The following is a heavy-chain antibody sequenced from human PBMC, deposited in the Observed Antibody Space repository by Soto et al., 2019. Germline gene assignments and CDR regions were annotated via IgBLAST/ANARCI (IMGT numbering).Heavy chain of an antibody. CDR2: ISGSGGST. Sequence: GGSLRLSCAASGFTFSSYAMSWVRQAPGKGLEWVSAISGSGGSTYYADSVKGRFTISRDNSKNTLYLQMNSLRAEDTAVYYCAKKGGAVLLFFDWVLSTDAIDIWGQGTKVTGSS. CDR3: AKKGGAVLLFFDWVLSTDAIDI. V-gene: IGHV3-23*01. D-gene: IGHD3-9*01. CDR1: GFTFSSYA. J-gene: IGHJ3*02.